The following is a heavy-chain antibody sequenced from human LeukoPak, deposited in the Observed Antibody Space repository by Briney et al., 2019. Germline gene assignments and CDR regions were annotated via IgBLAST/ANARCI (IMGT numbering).Heavy chain of an antibody. Sequence: PSQTLSLTCAVYGGSLSGYYWSWIRQPPGNGLESNGEINHSGSTNYNPSLKSRVTISVDTSKNQFSLKLSSVTAADTAVYYCARGGGRYFDWLSPKYFDYWGQGTLVTVSS. D-gene: IGHD3-9*01. J-gene: IGHJ4*02. CDR3: ARGGGRYFDWLSPKYFDY. CDR2: INHSGST. CDR1: GGSLSGYY. V-gene: IGHV4-34*01.